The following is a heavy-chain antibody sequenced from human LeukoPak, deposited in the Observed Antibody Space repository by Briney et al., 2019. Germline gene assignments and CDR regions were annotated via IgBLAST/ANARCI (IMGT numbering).Heavy chain of an antibody. CDR3: ARDSGAKSSTYGMDV. Sequence: GGSLRLSCAASGFTFSSYGMHWVRQAPGKGLEWVAVISYDGSNKYYADSVKGRFTISRDNSKNTLYLQMNSLRAEDTAVYYCARDSGAKSSTYGMDVWGQGTTVTVSS. CDR2: ISYDGSNK. V-gene: IGHV3-30*03. J-gene: IGHJ6*02. D-gene: IGHD2-2*01. CDR1: GFTFSSYG.